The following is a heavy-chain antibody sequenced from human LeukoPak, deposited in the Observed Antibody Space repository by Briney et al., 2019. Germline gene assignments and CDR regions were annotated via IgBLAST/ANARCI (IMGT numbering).Heavy chain of an antibody. V-gene: IGHV3-15*01. CDR3: TRVSEQPDYYYYYMDV. Sequence: PGGSLRLSCAASGFTFSNAWMSWVRQAPGKGLEWVGRIKSKTDGGTTDYAAPVKGRFTISRDDSKNTLYLQMNSLKTEDTAVYYCTRVSEQPDYYYYYMDVWGKGTTVTVSS. CDR1: GFTFSNAW. CDR2: IKSKTDGGTT. J-gene: IGHJ6*03. D-gene: IGHD6-13*01.